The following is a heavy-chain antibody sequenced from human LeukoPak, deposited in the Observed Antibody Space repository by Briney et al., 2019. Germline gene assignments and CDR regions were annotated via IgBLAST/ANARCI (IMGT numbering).Heavy chain of an antibody. J-gene: IGHJ4*02. CDR2: IYYSGST. CDR3: ASVDGSGSYFDY. V-gene: IGHV4-39*01. D-gene: IGHD3-10*01. Sequence: PSETLSLTCTVSGGSIDSSIYYWGWIRQPPGKGLEWIGSIYYSGSTYYDPSLKSRVTISVDTSKNQFSLKLSSVTAADTAVYYCASVDGSGSYFDYWGQGTLVTVSS. CDR1: GGSIDSSIYY.